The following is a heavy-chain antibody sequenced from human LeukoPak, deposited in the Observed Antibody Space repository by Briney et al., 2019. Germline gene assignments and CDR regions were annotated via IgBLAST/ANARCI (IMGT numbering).Heavy chain of an antibody. J-gene: IGHJ4*02. CDR3: ASGPTPGVAAAADY. CDR2: ITTTSSTT. D-gene: IGHD6-13*01. CDR1: GFTFSGYS. V-gene: IGHV3-48*01. Sequence: GGSLRLSCADSGFTFSGYSMHWVRQAPGKGLEWISYITTTSSTTYYIDSVEGRFTISRDNARNSLYLQMNSLRAEDTAVYYCASGPTPGVAAAADYWGQGTLVTVSS.